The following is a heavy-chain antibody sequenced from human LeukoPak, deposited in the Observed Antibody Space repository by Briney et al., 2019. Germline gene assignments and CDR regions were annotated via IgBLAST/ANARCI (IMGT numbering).Heavy chain of an antibody. CDR3: ARDEGYSYGTDYYYHGMDA. J-gene: IGHJ6*02. D-gene: IGHD5-18*01. CDR2: ISGRSSYM. Sequence: PGGPLTLFCAASGFTFHSYTMNWVRQAPGKGLEWVSSISGRSSYMYYADSLKERFTISRDNAKNSLYLQMNGLRAEDTAVYYCARDEGYSYGTDYYYHGMDAWGQGTTVTVSS. V-gene: IGHV3-21*01. CDR1: GFTFHSYT.